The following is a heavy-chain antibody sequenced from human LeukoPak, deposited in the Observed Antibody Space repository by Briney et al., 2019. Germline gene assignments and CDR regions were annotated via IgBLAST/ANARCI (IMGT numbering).Heavy chain of an antibody. CDR1: GYSFTVYY. D-gene: IGHD6-13*01. CDR2: INPSSGGT. Sequence: ASVKVSCKASGYSFTVYYMHWVRQVPGQGLEWMGWINPSSGGTKFAQKFQGRVTMTRDTSTGTAYMELSRLRSDDTAVYYCARTLYIAAAPGGFDYWGQGTLVAVSS. J-gene: IGHJ4*02. CDR3: ARTLYIAAAPGGFDY. V-gene: IGHV1-2*02.